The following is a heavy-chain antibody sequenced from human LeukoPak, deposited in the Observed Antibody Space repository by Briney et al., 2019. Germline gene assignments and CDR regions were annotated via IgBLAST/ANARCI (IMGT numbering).Heavy chain of an antibody. CDR3: ARARGGDSLFDY. CDR1: GFTFDDYA. V-gene: IGHV3-9*01. Sequence: QAGGSLRLSCAASGFTFDDYAMHWVRQAPGKGLEWDSGISWNSGSIGYADSVKGRFTISRDNAKNTLYLQMNSLRAEDTAVYYCARARGGDSLFDYWGQGTLVTVSS. J-gene: IGHJ4*02. CDR2: ISWNSGSI. D-gene: IGHD2-21*02.